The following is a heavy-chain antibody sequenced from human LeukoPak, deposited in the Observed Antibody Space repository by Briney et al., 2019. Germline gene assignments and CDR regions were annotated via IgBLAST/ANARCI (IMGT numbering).Heavy chain of an antibody. Sequence: SETLSLTCAVYGGSFNGYYWSWIRQPPGKGLEWIGEINHSGSTNYSPSLKSRVTLSVDTSKNQFSLRLSSVTAADTAVYYCARARSTIFGVVTYFDYWGQGTLVTVSS. J-gene: IGHJ4*02. CDR3: ARARSTIFGVVTYFDY. V-gene: IGHV4-34*01. CDR2: INHSGST. D-gene: IGHD3-3*01. CDR1: GGSFNGYY.